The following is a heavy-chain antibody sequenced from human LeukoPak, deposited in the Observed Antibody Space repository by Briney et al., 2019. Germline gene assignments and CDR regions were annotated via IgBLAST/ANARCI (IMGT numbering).Heavy chain of an antibody. J-gene: IGHJ4*02. CDR1: GFTFSGYA. V-gene: IGHV3-23*01. CDR3: AKHSGSYFIYYVDS. D-gene: IGHD1-26*01. CDR2: ISGSAYNS. Sequence: GGSLRLSCAASGFTFSGYAMSWVRQAPGKGLEWVSTISGSAYNSYYADSVKGRFTISRDNSANTLYLQMNSLRAEDTALYYCAKHSGSYFIYYVDSWGQGTLVTVSS.